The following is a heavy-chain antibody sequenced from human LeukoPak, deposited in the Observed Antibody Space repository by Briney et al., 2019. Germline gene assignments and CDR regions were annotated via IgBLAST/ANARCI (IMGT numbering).Heavy chain of an antibody. CDR2: INHSGST. Sequence: SETLSLTCDVFGGSFTDYFWTWIRQSPGKGLEWIGEINHSGSTNYNPSLKSRVTISVDTSKNQFSLKLSSVTAADTAVYYCARVLSQYDAFDIWGQGTMVTVSS. CDR1: GGSFTDYF. J-gene: IGHJ3*02. CDR3: ARVLSQYDAFDI. V-gene: IGHV4-34*01.